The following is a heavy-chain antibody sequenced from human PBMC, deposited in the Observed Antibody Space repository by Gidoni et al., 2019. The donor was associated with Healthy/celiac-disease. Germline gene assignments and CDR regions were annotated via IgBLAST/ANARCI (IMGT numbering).Heavy chain of an antibody. CDR2: ISSSGSTI. J-gene: IGHJ4*02. CDR1: GFTFSSYE. Sequence: GGLVQPGGSLRLSCAASGFTFSSYEMNWVRQAPGKGLEWVSYISSSGSTIYYADSVKGRFTISRDNAKNSLYLQMNSLRAEDTAVYYCARETGVEMATITGFDYWGQGTLVTVSS. D-gene: IGHD5-12*01. CDR3: ARETGVEMATITGFDY. V-gene: IGHV3-48*03.